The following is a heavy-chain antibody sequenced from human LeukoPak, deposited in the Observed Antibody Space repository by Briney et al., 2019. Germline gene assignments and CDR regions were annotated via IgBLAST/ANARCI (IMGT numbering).Heavy chain of an antibody. CDR1: GFTFSSYA. J-gene: IGHJ4*02. V-gene: IGHV3-64*01. CDR2: ISSNGGST. D-gene: IGHD3-22*01. CDR3: AKTRHSSGDY. Sequence: GGSLRLSCAASGFTFSSYAMHWVRQAPGKGLEYVSAISSNGGSTYYANSVKGRFTISRDNSKNTLYLQMNSLRAEDTAVYYCAKTRHSSGDYWGQGTLVTVSS.